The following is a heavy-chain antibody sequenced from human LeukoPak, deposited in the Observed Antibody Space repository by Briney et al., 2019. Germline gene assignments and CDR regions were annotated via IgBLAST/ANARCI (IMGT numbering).Heavy chain of an antibody. CDR3: ARTIDY. V-gene: IGHV3-74*01. Sequence: GGSLRLSCAVSGFTFTSYWMHWVRQAPGKGLVWISRINSDGSSIGYADSVKGRFTISRDNSKNTLYLQMNSLRAEDTAVYYCARTIDYWGQGTLVTVSS. J-gene: IGHJ4*02. CDR1: GFTFTSYW. CDR2: INSDGSSI.